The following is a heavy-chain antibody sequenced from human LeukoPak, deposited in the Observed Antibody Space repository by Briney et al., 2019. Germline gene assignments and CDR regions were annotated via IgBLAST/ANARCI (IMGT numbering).Heavy chain of an antibody. CDR3: ARETRDYGDYVYWYFDL. V-gene: IGHV1-2*02. CDR1: GYTFTGYY. D-gene: IGHD4-17*01. Sequence: ASVKVSCKASGYTFTGYYMHWVRQAPGQGLEWMGWINPNSGGTNYAQKFQGRVTMTRDTSISTAYMELSRLRSDDTAVYYCARETRDYGDYVYWYFDLWGRGTLVTVSS. CDR2: INPNSGGT. J-gene: IGHJ2*01.